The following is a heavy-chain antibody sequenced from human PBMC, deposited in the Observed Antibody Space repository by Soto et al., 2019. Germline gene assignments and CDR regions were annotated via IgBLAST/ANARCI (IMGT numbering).Heavy chain of an antibody. V-gene: IGHV3-30*18. D-gene: IGHD1-20*01. CDR3: AKDYNWNDDGSRYYYYYGMDV. J-gene: IGHJ6*02. CDR2: ISYDGSNK. Sequence: GGSLRLSCAASGFTFSSYGMHWVRQAPGKGLEWVAVISYDGSNKYYADSVKGRFTISRDNSKNTLYLQMNSLRAEDTAGYYCAKDYNWNDDGSRYYYYYGMDVWGQGTTVTVSS. CDR1: GFTFSSYG.